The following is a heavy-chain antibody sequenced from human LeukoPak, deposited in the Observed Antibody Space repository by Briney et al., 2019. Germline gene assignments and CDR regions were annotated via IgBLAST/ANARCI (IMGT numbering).Heavy chain of an antibody. Sequence: PGGSLRLSCAASGFSFSTCYVNWVRQAPGKGLEWVSCISSSSTYIYYADSVRGRFAISRDNAKNSLYLQMNSLRADDTAVYYCVRENHGSFDYWGQGSLVTVSS. V-gene: IGHV3-21*01. CDR3: VRENHGSFDY. D-gene: IGHD1-14*01. J-gene: IGHJ4*02. CDR1: GFSFSTCY. CDR2: ISSSSTYI.